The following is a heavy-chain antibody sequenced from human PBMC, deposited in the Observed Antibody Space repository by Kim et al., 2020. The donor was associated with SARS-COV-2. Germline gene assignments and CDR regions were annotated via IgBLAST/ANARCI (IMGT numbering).Heavy chain of an antibody. Sequence: SETLSLTCAVSGDSISSNHWWSWVRQPPGKGLEWIGEIYHSGTTNYNPSLKSRVTISVDKSQNQFSLKLRSVTAADTAVYYCARDPPIAMIERYYFGMDVWGPGTTVTVSS. CDR1: GDSISSNHW. CDR2: IYHSGTT. CDR3: ARDPPIAMIERYYFGMDV. D-gene: IGHD3-22*01. V-gene: IGHV4-4*02. J-gene: IGHJ6*02.